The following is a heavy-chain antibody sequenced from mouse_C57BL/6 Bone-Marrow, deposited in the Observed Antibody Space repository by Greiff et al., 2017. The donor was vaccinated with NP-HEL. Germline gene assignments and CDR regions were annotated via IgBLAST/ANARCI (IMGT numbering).Heavy chain of an antibody. CDR2: INPNNGGT. V-gene: IGHV1-18*01. D-gene: IGHD1-2*01. Sequence: VQLQQSGPELVKPGASVKIPCKASGYTFTDYNMDWVKQSHGKSLEWIGDINPNNGGTIYNQKFKGKATLTVDKSSSTAYMELRSLTSEDTAVYYWARRLLAWVAYWGQGTLVTGSA. CDR1: GYTFTDYN. CDR3: ARRLLAWVAY. J-gene: IGHJ3*01.